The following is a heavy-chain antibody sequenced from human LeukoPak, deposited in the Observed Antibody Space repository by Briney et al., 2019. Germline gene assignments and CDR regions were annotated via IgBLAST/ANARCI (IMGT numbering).Heavy chain of an antibody. V-gene: IGHV1-18*01. CDR1: GYTFNYYG. CDR2: ISAYTGST. J-gene: IGHJ4*02. Sequence: ASVKVSFKASGYTFNYYGISWVRQAPGQGLEWMGWISAYTGSTNYAQRLQGRVTMTTDTSTSTAYMERGSLRSDDTAVYYCARGGYSYGYMGYSDYWGQGTLVTVSS. CDR3: ARGGYSYGYMGYSDY. D-gene: IGHD5-18*01.